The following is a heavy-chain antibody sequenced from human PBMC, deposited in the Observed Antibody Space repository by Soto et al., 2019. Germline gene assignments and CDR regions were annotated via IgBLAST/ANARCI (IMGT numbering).Heavy chain of an antibody. J-gene: IGHJ4*02. CDR3: AAPATGYFVPFDF. D-gene: IGHD2-2*01. Sequence: EVQLLESGGGLVQPGGSLRLSCAASGFSFSTCAVSWVRQAPGKGLEWVSSISASGDTTHYAESVRGRFTISRDNSRNPLHLQMGSLTDADTAIFSCAAPATGYFVPFDFWGRGTLVTVSS. CDR1: GFSFSTCA. CDR2: ISASGDTT. V-gene: IGHV3-23*01.